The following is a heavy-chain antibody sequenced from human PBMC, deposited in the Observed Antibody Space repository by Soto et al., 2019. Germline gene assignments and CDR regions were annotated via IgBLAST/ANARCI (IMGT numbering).Heavy chain of an antibody. CDR2: IYYSGSA. Sequence: SETLSLTCTVSGGSISSSDYYWGWIRQPPGKGLEWIGNIYYSGSASYNPSLKSRVTISVDTSNNQLSLQLNSVTPDDTAVYYCARLIGNSWLDSWGQGTLVTVSS. CDR3: ARLIGNSWLDS. V-gene: IGHV4-39*01. J-gene: IGHJ5*01. CDR1: GGSISSSDYY.